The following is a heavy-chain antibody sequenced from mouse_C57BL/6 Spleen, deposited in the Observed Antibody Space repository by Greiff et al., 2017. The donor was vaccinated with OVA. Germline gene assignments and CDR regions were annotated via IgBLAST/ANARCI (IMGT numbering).Heavy chain of an antibody. CDR3: ASPITTVVARYFDV. Sequence: EVQLVESGGGLVKPGGSLKLSCAASGFTFSSYTMSWVRQTPEKRLEWVATISGGGGNTYYPDSVKGRFTISRDNAKNTLYLQMSSLRSEDTALYYCASPITTVVARYFDVWGTGTTVTVSS. J-gene: IGHJ1*03. V-gene: IGHV5-9*01. CDR2: ISGGGGNT. D-gene: IGHD1-1*01. CDR1: GFTFSSYT.